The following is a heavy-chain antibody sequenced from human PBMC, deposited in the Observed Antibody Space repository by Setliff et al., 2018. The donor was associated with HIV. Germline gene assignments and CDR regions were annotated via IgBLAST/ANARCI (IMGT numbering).Heavy chain of an antibody. CDR2: ISSSGTTI. Sequence: GGSLRLSCAASGFTFSNYEMNWVRQAPGKGLEWVSYISSSGTTIYYADSVKGRFTISRDNAKNSLYLQMNSLRAEDTAVYYCASGQATLIGWGQGTLVTVSS. V-gene: IGHV3-48*03. J-gene: IGHJ4*02. D-gene: IGHD3-22*01. CDR3: ASGQATLIG. CDR1: GFTFSNYE.